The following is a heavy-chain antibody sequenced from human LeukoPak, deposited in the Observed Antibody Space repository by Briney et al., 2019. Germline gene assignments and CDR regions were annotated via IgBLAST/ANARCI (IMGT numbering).Heavy chain of an antibody. CDR1: GASFSGYY. CDR3: VTYYFDSSGPKKNY. D-gene: IGHD3-22*01. V-gene: IGHV4-34*01. CDR2: INHSGST. J-gene: IGHJ4*02. Sequence: SETLSLTCAVYGASFSGYYWSWIRQPPGKGLEWLGEINHSGSTNYNPSLKSRVTISVDTSKKQFSLKLSAVTAADTAVYYCVTYYFDSSGPKKNYWGQGTLVTVSS.